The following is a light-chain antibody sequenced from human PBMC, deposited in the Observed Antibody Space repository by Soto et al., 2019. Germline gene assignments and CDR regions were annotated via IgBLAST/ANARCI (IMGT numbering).Light chain of an antibody. Sequence: QSVLTQPPSASGTPGQRVTISCSGSSSNIGSNTVNWYQQLPGTAPKLLIYSNNQRPSGVPDRFSGSKSSTSASLAISGLLSEDEADYYCAAWDDSLNGWVFGGGTKLTVL. J-gene: IGLJ3*02. CDR2: SNN. CDR1: SSNIGSNT. V-gene: IGLV1-44*01. CDR3: AAWDDSLNGWV.